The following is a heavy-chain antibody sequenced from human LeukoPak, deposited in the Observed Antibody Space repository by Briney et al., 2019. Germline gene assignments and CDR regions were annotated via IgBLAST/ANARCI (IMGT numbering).Heavy chain of an antibody. CDR2: IIPIFGTA. J-gene: IGHJ4*02. CDR1: GGTFSSYA. CDR3: AREARYYDILTGYYLFYFDY. Sequence: SVKVSCKASGGTFSSYAISWVRQAPGQGLEWMGGIIPIFGTANYAQKFQGRVTITADESTSTAYMGLSSLRSEDTAVYYCAREARYYDILTGYYLFYFDYWGQGTLVTVSS. V-gene: IGHV1-69*13. D-gene: IGHD3-9*01.